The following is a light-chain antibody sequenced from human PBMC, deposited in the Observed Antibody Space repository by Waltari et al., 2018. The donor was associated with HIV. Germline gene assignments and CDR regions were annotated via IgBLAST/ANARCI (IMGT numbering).Light chain of an antibody. CDR1: SSNIGAVYD. Sequence: QSVVTQPPSVSGAPGQRVTISCTGSSSNIGAVYDVHWYQQLPGTAPKLLIYGNNNRPSGVPDRFSGSKSGTSASLAITGLQAEDEADYYCQSYDSSLSGYVFGTGTKVTVL. V-gene: IGLV1-40*01. CDR3: QSYDSSLSGYV. CDR2: GNN. J-gene: IGLJ1*01.